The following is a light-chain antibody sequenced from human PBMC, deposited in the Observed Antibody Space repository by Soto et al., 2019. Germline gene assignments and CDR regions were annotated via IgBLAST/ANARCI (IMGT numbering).Light chain of an antibody. CDR2: DAS. CDR1: QSVNTW. V-gene: IGKV1-5*01. J-gene: IGKJ4*01. Sequence: DIQMTQSPSSLSASVGDRVTVTCRARQSVNTWLAWYQQKPGKAPQLLIYDASGLDGGVPSRFSGAQSGTEFNLTISSLQSEDFGTYYCQEYKTYSFGGGTKVDIK. CDR3: QEYKTYS.